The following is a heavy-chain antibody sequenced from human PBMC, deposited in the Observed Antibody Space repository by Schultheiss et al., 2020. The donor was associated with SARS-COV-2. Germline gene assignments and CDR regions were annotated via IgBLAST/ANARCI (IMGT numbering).Heavy chain of an antibody. Sequence: GGSLRLSCAASGFTFSSYGMHWVRQAPGQGLEWMGWISAYNGNTNYAQKLQGRVTMTTDTSTSTAYMELRSLRSDDTAVYYCARYNWNYAGFDYWGQGTLVTVSS. CDR2: ISAYNGNT. CDR1: GFTFSSYG. V-gene: IGHV1-18*01. J-gene: IGHJ4*02. CDR3: ARYNWNYAGFDY. D-gene: IGHD1-7*01.